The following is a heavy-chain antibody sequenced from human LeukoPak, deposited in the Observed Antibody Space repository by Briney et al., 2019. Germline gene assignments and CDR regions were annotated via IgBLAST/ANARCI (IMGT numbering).Heavy chain of an antibody. CDR3: AKNSDYGDYARD. D-gene: IGHD4-17*01. Sequence: ETLSLTCTVSGGSISSNNYYWGWIRQPPGKGLEWVSSISSRSNYIYYADSVKGRFTISRDNAKNSLYPQMNSLRAEDTAVYYCAKNSDYGDYARDWGQGTLVTVSS. CDR2: ISSRSNYI. V-gene: IGHV3-21*01. J-gene: IGHJ4*02. CDR1: GGSISSNN.